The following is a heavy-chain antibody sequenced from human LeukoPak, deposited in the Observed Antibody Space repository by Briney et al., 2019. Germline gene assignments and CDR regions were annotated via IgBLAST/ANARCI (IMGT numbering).Heavy chain of an antibody. Sequence: SETLSLTCAVYGGSFSCHYWNWIRQPPGKGLEWIGESNHSGSTNYNPSLKSRVTISVDTSKNQFSLKLSSVTAADTAVYYCARGLMTTVTTTPFYYYYYMDIWGKGTTVTVSS. CDR2: SNHSGST. V-gene: IGHV4-34*01. D-gene: IGHD4-17*01. CDR3: ARGLMTTVTTTPFYYYYYMDI. J-gene: IGHJ6*03. CDR1: GGSFSCHY.